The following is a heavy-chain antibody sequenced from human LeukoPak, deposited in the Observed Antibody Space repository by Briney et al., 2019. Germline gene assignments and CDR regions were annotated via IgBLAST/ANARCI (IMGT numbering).Heavy chain of an antibody. CDR1: GGSISSSSYY. J-gene: IGHJ6*03. V-gene: IGHV4-39*01. CDR2: MSYSGNT. Sequence: SETLSLTCTVSGGSISSSSYYWGWIRQPPGKGLEWIGSMSYSGNTYYNPSLKSRVTISVDTSKNQFSLKLSSVTAADTAVYYCARQKGGYSYYYYYMDVWGKGTTVTVSS. D-gene: IGHD4-23*01. CDR3: ARQKGGYSYYYYYMDV.